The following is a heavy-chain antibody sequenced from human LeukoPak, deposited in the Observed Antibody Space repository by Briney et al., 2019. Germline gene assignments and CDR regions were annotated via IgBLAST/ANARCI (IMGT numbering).Heavy chain of an antibody. V-gene: IGHV3-30*18. CDR1: GFTFSNAW. D-gene: IGHD6-19*01. CDR2: MSYDGSKQ. J-gene: IGHJ4*02. CDR3: AKAGWGTVAGVFDY. Sequence: GGSLRLSCAASGFTFSNAWISWVRQAPGKGLEWVAVMSYDGSKQYYADSAKGRFTISRDNSKNTLYLQMNSLRAEDTAVYYCAKAGWGTVAGVFDYWGLGTLVTVSS.